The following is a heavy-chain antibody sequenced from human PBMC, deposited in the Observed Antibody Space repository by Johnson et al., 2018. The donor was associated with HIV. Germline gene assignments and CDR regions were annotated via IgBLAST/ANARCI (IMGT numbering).Heavy chain of an antibody. D-gene: IGHD6-6*01. J-gene: IGHJ3*02. V-gene: IGHV3-30*04. CDR3: ARYTSPFIAARRDAFDI. Sequence: QVQLVESGGGVVQPGRSLRLSCAASGFTFSSYAMHWVRQAPGKGLEWVAVISYDGSNKYYVDSVKGRFTISRDNAKNSLYLQMNSLRAEDTAVYYCARYTSPFIAARRDAFDIWGQGTMVTVSS. CDR1: GFTFSSYA. CDR2: ISYDGSNK.